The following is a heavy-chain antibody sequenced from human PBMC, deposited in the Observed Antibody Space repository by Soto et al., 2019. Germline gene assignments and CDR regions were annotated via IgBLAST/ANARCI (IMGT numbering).Heavy chain of an antibody. D-gene: IGHD6-13*01. CDR1: GYTFTSYA. J-gene: IGHJ5*02. CDR3: ARNIAAAGTNWFDP. CDR2: INAGNGNT. Sequence: ASVKVSCKASGYTFTSYAMDWVRQAPGQRLEWMGWINAGNGNTKYSQRLQGRVTITRDTSASTAYMELRSLRSDDTAVYYCARNIAAAGTNWFDPWGQGTLVTVSS. V-gene: IGHV1-3*01.